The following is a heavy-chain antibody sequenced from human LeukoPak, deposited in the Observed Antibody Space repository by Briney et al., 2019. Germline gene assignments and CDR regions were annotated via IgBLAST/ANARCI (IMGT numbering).Heavy chain of an antibody. CDR3: ARRSLAAPLSVFDI. Sequence: GGSLRLSCAASGFTFSSCGMSWVRQAPGKGLEWVSALSDSGGSTFYADSVKGRFTISRDNSKNTLDLQMNSLRAEDTAVYYCARRSLAAPLSVFDIWGQGTMVTVSS. J-gene: IGHJ3*02. D-gene: IGHD6-6*01. V-gene: IGHV3-23*01. CDR2: LSDSGGST. CDR1: GFTFSSCG.